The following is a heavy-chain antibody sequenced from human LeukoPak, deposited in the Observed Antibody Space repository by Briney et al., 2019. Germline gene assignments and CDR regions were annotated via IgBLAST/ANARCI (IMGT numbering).Heavy chain of an antibody. D-gene: IGHD1-14*01. CDR1: GFTFSSYA. CDR3: ATDPNRRQTY. Sequence: GGSLRLSCAASGFTFSSYAMHWVRQAPGKGLEWVAVISYDGSNKYYADSVKGRFTISRDNSKNTLYLQMNSLRAEDTAVYYCATDPNRRQTYWGQGTLVTVSS. V-gene: IGHV3-30*04. CDR2: ISYDGSNK. J-gene: IGHJ4*02.